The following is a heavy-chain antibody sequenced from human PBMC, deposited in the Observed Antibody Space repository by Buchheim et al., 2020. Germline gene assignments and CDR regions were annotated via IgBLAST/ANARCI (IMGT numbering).Heavy chain of an antibody. CDR3: AKRFDGCRSASCYFFDH. V-gene: IGHV3-23*01. Sequence: VHLLESGGGLVQPGGSLRLSCAASGFTFSSYAMTWVRQAPGKGLEWVSIISGDGTSIYYADSVKGRFTISRDNSKNTLYLQMSSLRAEDTAEYYCAKRFDGCRSASCYFFDHWGQGTL. CDR1: GFTFSSYA. J-gene: IGHJ4*02. CDR2: ISGDGTSI. D-gene: IGHD2-2*01.